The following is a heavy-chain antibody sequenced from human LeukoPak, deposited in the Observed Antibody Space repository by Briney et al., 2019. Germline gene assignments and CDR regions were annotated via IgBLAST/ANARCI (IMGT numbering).Heavy chain of an antibody. CDR3: ARDMSITTVRGVIILDAFDI. D-gene: IGHD3-10*01. Sequence: PGGSLRLSCAASGFTFGNYWMTWVRQAPGKGLECVANKKQDGSEKYFLDSVKGRFTISRDNAKNSLYLQMNSLRAEDTAVYYCARDMSITTVRGVIILDAFDIWGQGTMVTVSS. CDR1: GFTFGNYW. V-gene: IGHV3-7*03. J-gene: IGHJ3*02. CDR2: KKQDGSEK.